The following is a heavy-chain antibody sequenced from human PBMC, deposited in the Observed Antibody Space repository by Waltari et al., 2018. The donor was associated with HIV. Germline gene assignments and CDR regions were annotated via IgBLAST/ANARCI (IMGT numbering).Heavy chain of an antibody. CDR1: GFAISRYT. J-gene: IGHJ4*02. CDR3: VRDDPGYEPIDY. CDR2: ISRDNRES. Sequence: VRLMESGGGLVEPGGGLTICCAGSGFAISRYTMNWIRHIPGKGLEWLASISRDNRESYYIDSIKGRFTISRDNAANSVFLHMDRLRVDDTAQYFCVRDDPGYEPIDYWGRGTRVTVSS. V-gene: IGHV3-21*02. D-gene: IGHD2-2*01.